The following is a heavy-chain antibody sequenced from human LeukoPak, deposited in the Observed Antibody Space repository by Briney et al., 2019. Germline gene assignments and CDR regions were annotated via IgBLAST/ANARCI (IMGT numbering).Heavy chain of an antibody. Sequence: GGSLRLSCAASGFTFSSFWMSWVRQAPGKGLEWVANIKQDGSEKYYVDSVKGRFTISRDNAKNSLYLQMNSLRAEDTAVYYCARDLYYDFWSGYYMYWGQGTLVTVSS. CDR2: IKQDGSEK. CDR1: GFTFSSFW. V-gene: IGHV3-7*01. CDR3: ARDLYYDFWSGYYMY. D-gene: IGHD3-3*01. J-gene: IGHJ4*02.